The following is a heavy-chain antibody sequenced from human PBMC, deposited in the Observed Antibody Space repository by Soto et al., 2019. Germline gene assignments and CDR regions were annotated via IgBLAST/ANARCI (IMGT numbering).Heavy chain of an antibody. Sequence: GGSLRLSCVASGFTFSSYGIHWVRQAPGKGLEWVAVIWYDGGNKFYADSVKGRFTISRDNSKNTLSLQMNSLRVEDTAIYYCAKDRHSTSSGYFDYWGQGTPVTVSS. D-gene: IGHD6-6*01. CDR1: GFTFSSYG. CDR3: AKDRHSTSSGYFDY. CDR2: IWYDGGNK. J-gene: IGHJ4*02. V-gene: IGHV3-33*06.